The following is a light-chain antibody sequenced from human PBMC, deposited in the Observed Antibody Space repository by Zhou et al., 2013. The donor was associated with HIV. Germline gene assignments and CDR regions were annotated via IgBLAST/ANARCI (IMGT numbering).Light chain of an antibody. CDR3: QQYHHWPPLT. CDR1: QSVTSN. J-gene: IGKJ4*01. V-gene: IGKV3-15*01. Sequence: EIVLTQSPATLSLSPGERATLSCRASQSVTSNLAWYQQKPGHTPRLLMYEAATRATGVPARFSGSGSGTEFTLTISNMQSEDFAIYYCQQYHHWPPLTFGGGTKV. CDR2: EAA.